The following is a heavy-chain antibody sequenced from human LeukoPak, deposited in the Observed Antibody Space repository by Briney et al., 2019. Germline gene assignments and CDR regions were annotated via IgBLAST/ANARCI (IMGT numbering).Heavy chain of an antibody. V-gene: IGHV4-34*01. CDR3: ARVGMWPGFDY. Sequence: PSEALSLTCAAYGGSFSGYYWSWIRQPPGKGLEWIGEINHSGSTNYNPSLKSRVTISVDTSKNQFSLKLSSVTAADTAVYYCARVGMWPGFDYWGQGTLVTVSS. J-gene: IGHJ4*02. CDR2: INHSGST. CDR1: GGSFSGYY. D-gene: IGHD1-1*01.